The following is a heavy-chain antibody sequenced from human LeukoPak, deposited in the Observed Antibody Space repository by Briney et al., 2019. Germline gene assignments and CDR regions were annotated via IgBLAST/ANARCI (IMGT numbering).Heavy chain of an antibody. CDR2: ISQDGREK. J-gene: IGHJ4*01. CDR3: AKFNGWELAEYYLDY. Sequence: GGSLRLSCAASAGFTFSDYWMNWVRQAPGKGLEWVAIISQDGREKLYVDSVKGRFTISRDNAKSSLYLQINSLRAEDTAIYYCAKFNGWELAEYYLDYWGHGTLVTVSS. D-gene: IGHD1-26*01. CDR1: AGFTFSDYW. V-gene: IGHV3-7*03.